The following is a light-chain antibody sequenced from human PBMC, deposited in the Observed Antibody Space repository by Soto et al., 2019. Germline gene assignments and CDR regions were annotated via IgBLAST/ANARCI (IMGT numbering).Light chain of an antibody. CDR3: QQRSNWPPVFT. V-gene: IGKV3-11*01. CDR2: DAS. J-gene: IGKJ3*01. CDR1: QSVSSY. Sequence: EIVLTQSPATLSLSPGERATLSCRASQSVSSYLAWYQQKPGQATRLLIYDASNRATGIPARFSGSGSGTDFTLTIRSLEPEDFAVYYCQQRSNWPPVFTFGPGTKVDIK.